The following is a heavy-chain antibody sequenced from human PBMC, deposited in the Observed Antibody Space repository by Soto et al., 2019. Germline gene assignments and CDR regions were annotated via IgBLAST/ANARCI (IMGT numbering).Heavy chain of an antibody. CDR2: IRTKANSYAT. J-gene: IGHJ6*02. CDR1: EFTFSDSG. D-gene: IGHD4-17*01. CDR3: TRNGDYVWGMDV. Sequence: EVQLVESGGGLVQPGGSLKLSCAASEFTFSDSGMHWVRQASGKGLEWVGRIRTKANSYATDYAASVKGRFTISRDDSENTTYLQMNSLKTEDTAVYYCTRNGDYVWGMDVWGQGTTVTVSS. V-gene: IGHV3-73*02.